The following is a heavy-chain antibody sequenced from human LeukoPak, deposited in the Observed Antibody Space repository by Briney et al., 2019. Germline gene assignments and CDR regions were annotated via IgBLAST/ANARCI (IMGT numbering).Heavy chain of an antibody. CDR1: GSTFSSYS. CDR2: ISSSSGYI. CDR3: ARDLTMATTSLNAY. V-gene: IGHV3-21*01. D-gene: IGHD5-24*01. Sequence: PGGSLRLSCAASGSTFSSYSMNWVRQAPGKGLEWVSSISSSSGYIYYADSVKGRFTISKDNAKNSLYLQMNSLRAEDTAIYYCARDLTMATTSLNAYWGQGTLVTVSS. J-gene: IGHJ4*02.